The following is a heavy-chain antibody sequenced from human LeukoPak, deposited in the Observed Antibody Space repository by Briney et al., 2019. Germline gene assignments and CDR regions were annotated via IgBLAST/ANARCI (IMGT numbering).Heavy chain of an antibody. CDR2: INPSGGST. CDR1: GGTFSSYA. D-gene: IGHD5-12*01. V-gene: IGHV1-46*01. CDR3: ARDAYSGYPADY. J-gene: IGHJ4*02. Sequence: ASVKVSCKASGGTFSSYAISWVRQAPGQGLEWMGIINPSGGSTSYAQKFQGRVTMTRDTSTSTVYMELSSLRSEDTAVYYCARDAYSGYPADYWGQGTLVTVSS.